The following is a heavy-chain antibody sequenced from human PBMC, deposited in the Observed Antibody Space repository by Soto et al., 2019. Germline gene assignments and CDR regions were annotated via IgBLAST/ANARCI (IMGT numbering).Heavy chain of an antibody. Sequence: SETLSLTCTVSGGSITSYNWNWLRQPPGKALEWIGYVYNSGSTNYNPSLKSRVTISVDTSRNQFSLKVNSVTAADTAVYYCARRAVVAVTGSLDNWLDPWGQGILVTVSS. CDR3: ARRAVVAVTGSLDNWLDP. D-gene: IGHD2-21*01. CDR1: GGSITSYN. CDR2: VYNSGST. J-gene: IGHJ5*02. V-gene: IGHV4-59*01.